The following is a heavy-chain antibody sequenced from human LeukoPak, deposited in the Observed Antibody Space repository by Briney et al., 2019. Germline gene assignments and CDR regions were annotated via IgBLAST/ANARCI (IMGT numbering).Heavy chain of an antibody. CDR3: ARDHRNWFDP. J-gene: IGHJ5*02. CDR1: GGSISSGGYY. Sequence: SETLSLTCTVSGGSISSGGYYWSWIRQHPGKGLEWIGYIYYSGSTYYNLSLKSRVTISVDTSKNQFSLKLSSVTAADTAVYYCARDHRNWFDPWGQGTLVTVSS. CDR2: IYYSGST. V-gene: IGHV4-31*03.